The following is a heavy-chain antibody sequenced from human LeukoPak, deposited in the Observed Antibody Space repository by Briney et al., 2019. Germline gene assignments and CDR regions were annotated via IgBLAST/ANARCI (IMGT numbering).Heavy chain of an antibody. CDR3: ARDLAGAYGLIDY. CDR2: ISSSSRYI. V-gene: IGHV3-21*01. Sequence: GGSLRLSCAVSGFPFSSYSMNWVRQAPGKGLEGGSSISSSSRYILYAESVKGRLNIYRDNAKNSLYLQMTSLRAKDTAVYYCARDLAGAYGLIDYWGQGTLVTVSS. J-gene: IGHJ4*02. D-gene: IGHD1-26*01. CDR1: GFPFSSYS.